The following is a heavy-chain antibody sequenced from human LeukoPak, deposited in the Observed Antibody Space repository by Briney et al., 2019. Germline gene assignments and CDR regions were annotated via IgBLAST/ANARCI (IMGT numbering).Heavy chain of an antibody. J-gene: IGHJ4*02. Sequence: ASVKVSCKASGYTFTSYGISWVRQAPGQGLEWMGWISAYNGNTNYAQKLQGRVTMTTDTSTSTAYMELRSLRSDDTAVYYCARGRRDDILTGYYMRPPSYWGQGTLVTVSS. V-gene: IGHV1-18*01. CDR3: ARGRRDDILTGYYMRPPSY. CDR1: GYTFTSYG. D-gene: IGHD3-9*01. CDR2: ISAYNGNT.